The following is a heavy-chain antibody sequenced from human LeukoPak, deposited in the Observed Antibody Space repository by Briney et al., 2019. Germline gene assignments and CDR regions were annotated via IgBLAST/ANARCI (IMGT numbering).Heavy chain of an antibody. CDR2: ISSSSSTI. CDR3: ARGYCGGDCYGD. J-gene: IGHJ1*01. CDR1: GFTFSGYS. D-gene: IGHD2-21*02. V-gene: IGHV3-48*04. Sequence: PGGSLRLSCAASGFTFSGYSLTWVRQAPGKGLEWVSYISSSSSTIYYADSVKGRFTISRDNTKSSLYLQMNSLRVEDMAAYYCARGYCGGDCYGDWGQGTLVTVSS.